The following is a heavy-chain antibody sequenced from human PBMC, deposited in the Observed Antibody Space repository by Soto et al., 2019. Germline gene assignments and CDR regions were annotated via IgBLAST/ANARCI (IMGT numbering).Heavy chain of an antibody. CDR2: ISSSGSPI. V-gene: IGHV3-11*01. D-gene: IGHD1-26*01. J-gene: IGHJ6*03. CDR1: GFTFTDYY. Sequence: QVQLVEAGGGLVKPGGSLRLSCAASGFTFTDYYMSWIRQAPGKGLEWVSYISSSGSPIYYADSVKGRFTISRDNAKNRRYMQIVIVRAEDMAVNYCARGGRRLNGVEVWGKGTTVTV. CDR3: ARGGRRLNGVEV.